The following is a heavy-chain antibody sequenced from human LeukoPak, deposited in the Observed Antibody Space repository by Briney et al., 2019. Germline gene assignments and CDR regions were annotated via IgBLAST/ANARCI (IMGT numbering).Heavy chain of an antibody. CDR2: IYSGGTT. CDR3: ASTTPAGYNLFYFDH. Sequence: TGGSLRLSCAASGFTVSSNYMSWVRQAPGKGLEWVSVIYSGGTTDYADSVKGRFTISRDNSNNTLYLQMNSLRAEDTAVYYCASTTPAGYNLFYFDHWGQGTLVTVSS. CDR1: GFTVSSNY. V-gene: IGHV3-53*01. D-gene: IGHD5-24*01. J-gene: IGHJ4*02.